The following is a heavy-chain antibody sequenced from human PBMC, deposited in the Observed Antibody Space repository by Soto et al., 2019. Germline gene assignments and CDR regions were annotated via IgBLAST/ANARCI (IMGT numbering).Heavy chain of an antibody. Sequence: EVHLVESGGDLVQPGGSLRLTGAASGFTVSDYNLNWVRQAPGKGPEWISFISGSGDTIYYADSVKGRFTISRDNAKTSLPLHMKHLRDEDTAVYYCAREGYDSSGYYEHFDFWGQGSRVTVSS. J-gene: IGHJ4*02. CDR2: ISGSGDTI. CDR3: AREGYDSSGYYEHFDF. D-gene: IGHD3-22*01. CDR1: GFTVSDYN. V-gene: IGHV3-48*02.